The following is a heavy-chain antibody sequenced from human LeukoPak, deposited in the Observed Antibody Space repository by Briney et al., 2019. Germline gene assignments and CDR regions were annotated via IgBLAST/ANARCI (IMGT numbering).Heavy chain of an antibody. CDR1: GGTFSSYA. J-gene: IGHJ4*02. CDR2: ISDYNGNT. V-gene: IGHV1-18*01. D-gene: IGHD3-22*01. CDR3: ARGSTARYYYDRSGYYRGAFDY. Sequence: ASVKVSCKASGGTFSSYAISWVRQAPRHGLEWMGWISDYNGNTNYAQKLQGRVTMTTDTSTSTAYMELRSLRSDDTAVYYCARGSTARYYYDRSGYYRGAFDYWGQGTLVTVSS.